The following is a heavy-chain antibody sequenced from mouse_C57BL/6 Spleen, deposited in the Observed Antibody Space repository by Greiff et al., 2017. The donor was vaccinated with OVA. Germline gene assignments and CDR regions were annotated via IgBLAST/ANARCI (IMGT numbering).Heavy chain of an antibody. J-gene: IGHJ1*03. D-gene: IGHD1-1*01. CDR2: ISNLAYSI. CDR1: GFTFSDYG. V-gene: IGHV5-15*01. CDR3: ARGTTVVAPPGFDV. Sequence: EVKVVESGGGLVQPGGSLKLSCAASGFTFSDYGMAWVRQAPRKGPEWVAFISNLAYSIYYADTVTGRFTISRENAKNTLYLEMSSLRSEDTAMYYCARGTTVVAPPGFDVWGTGTTVTVSS.